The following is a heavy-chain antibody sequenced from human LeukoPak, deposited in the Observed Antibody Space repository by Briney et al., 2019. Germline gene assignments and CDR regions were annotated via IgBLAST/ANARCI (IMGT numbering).Heavy chain of an antibody. CDR2: ISWNSGSI. D-gene: IGHD6-19*01. J-gene: IGHJ6*02. CDR1: GFTFDDYA. Sequence: PGGSLRLSCAASGFTFDDYAMHWVRQAPGKGLEWVSGISWNSGSIGYADSVKGRFTISRDNAKNSLYLQMNTLRGEDTALYYCAKDSPMMKQWLAYGMDVWDQGTTVTVSS. V-gene: IGHV3-9*01. CDR3: AKDSPMMKQWLAYGMDV.